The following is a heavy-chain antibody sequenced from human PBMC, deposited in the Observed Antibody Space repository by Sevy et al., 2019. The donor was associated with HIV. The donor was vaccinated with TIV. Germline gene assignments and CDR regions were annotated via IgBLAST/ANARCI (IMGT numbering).Heavy chain of an antibody. D-gene: IGHD1-1*01. CDR3: ARDHNWLDY. J-gene: IGHJ4*02. V-gene: IGHV1-18*01. CDR2: ISTYNGNT. CDR1: GYTFTDYG. Sequence: ASVKVSCKASGYTFTDYGIKWMRQAPGQGLEWMGWISTYNGNTNYSQKFQGRVTVTTDTSTKTVYLELRSLRSDDTAVYFCARDHNWLDYWGQGTLVTVSS.